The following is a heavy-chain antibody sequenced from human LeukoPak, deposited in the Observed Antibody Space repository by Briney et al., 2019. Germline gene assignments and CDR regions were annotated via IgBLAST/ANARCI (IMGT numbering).Heavy chain of an antibody. CDR3: ARHLATVTASRQYSYYGMDV. CDR2: IYPVVSDT. CDR1: GYSFTFTKNW. J-gene: IGHJ6*02. V-gene: IGHV5-51*01. D-gene: IGHD4-17*01. Sequence: GESLKISCKASGYSFTFTKNWIGWVRQVPGKGLEWMGIIYPVVSDTRYNPSFRGLVTISVDKSISTSYLQWSSLKASDTAIYYCARHLATVTASRQYSYYGMDVWGQGTTVTVSS.